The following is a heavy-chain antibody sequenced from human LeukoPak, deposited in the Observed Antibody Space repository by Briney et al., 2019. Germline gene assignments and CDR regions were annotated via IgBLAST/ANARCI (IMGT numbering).Heavy chain of an antibody. V-gene: IGHV3-23*01. J-gene: IGHJ6*03. Sequence: GGSLRLSCAASGFTVSSNYMSWVRQAPGKGLEWVSDISGSGGSTYYADSVKGRFTISRDNSKYTLYLQMNSLRAEDTAGYYCAKDVRGYSYARSYMDVWGKGTTVTVSS. CDR2: ISGSGGST. CDR1: GFTVSSNY. CDR3: AKDVRGYSYARSYMDV. D-gene: IGHD5-18*01.